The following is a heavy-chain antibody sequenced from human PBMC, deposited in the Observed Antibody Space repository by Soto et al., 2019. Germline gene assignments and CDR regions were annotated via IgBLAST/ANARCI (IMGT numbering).Heavy chain of an antibody. D-gene: IGHD2-21*01. CDR2: FNNVGSI. Sequence: GGSLRLSCAASGFAVSSKYMSWVRQPPGREPEWVALFNNVGSIYYSESVKGRFTISRDSSKNTLDLQLNSLRAEDTAVYYCVRADVYFGVGGSLATPMDARAKGAALTISA. V-gene: IGHV3-66*01. J-gene: IGHJ6*04. CDR3: VRADVYFGVGGSLATPMDA. CDR1: GFAVSSKY.